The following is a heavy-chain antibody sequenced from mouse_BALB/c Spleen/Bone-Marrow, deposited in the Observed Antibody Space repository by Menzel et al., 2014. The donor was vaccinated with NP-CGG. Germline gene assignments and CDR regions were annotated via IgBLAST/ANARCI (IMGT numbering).Heavy chain of an antibody. CDR3: ARRYYYYGSGDAMDY. D-gene: IGHD1-1*01. CDR2: IDPYNGGT. CDR1: GYAFTSYN. Sequence: VQLQQSGPELVKPGASVKVSCKASGYAFTSYNMYWVKQSHGKSLEWIGYIDPYNGGTSYNQKFKGKATLTVDKPSSTAYMHLNSLTSEDSAVYYCARRYYYYGSGDAMDYWGQGTSVTVSS. J-gene: IGHJ4*01. V-gene: IGHV1S135*01.